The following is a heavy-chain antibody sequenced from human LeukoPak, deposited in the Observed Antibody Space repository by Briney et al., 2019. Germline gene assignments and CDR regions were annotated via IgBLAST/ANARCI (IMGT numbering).Heavy chain of an antibody. D-gene: IGHD4-11*01. V-gene: IGHV4-4*08. J-gene: IGHJ4*02. Sequence: SETLSLTCSVSGGSINSRFWAWIRQLPGKGLEWIGYIYEGIPTYNPSLKSRVTISADTSNSQYSLKLNSVTAADTAVYYCASEDTADYKGRFDHWGQGTLVTVSS. CDR1: GGSINSRF. CDR2: IYEGIP. CDR3: ASEDTADYKGRFDH.